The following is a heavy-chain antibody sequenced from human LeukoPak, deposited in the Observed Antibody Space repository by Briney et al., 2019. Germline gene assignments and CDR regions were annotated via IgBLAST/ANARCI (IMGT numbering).Heavy chain of an antibody. CDR1: GFSFRGYG. J-gene: IGHJ4*02. CDR2: ISADGGTT. V-gene: IGHV3-64*02. CDR3: ARGRGGAPFDY. Sequence: GGSLSHSCAAPGFSFRGYGMHWVRQAPGKGLEYVSAISADGGTTYYADAVKDRFIISRDNAKNTLYLQMGSLRNEDMAVYYCARGRGGAPFDYWGLGNLLTVSS.